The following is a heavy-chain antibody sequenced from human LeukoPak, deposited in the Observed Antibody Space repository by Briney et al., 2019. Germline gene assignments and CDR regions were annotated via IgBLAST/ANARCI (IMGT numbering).Heavy chain of an antibody. CDR1: GFTFSSYS. D-gene: IGHD2-15*01. Sequence: GGSLRLSCAASGFTFSSYSMNWVRQAPGKGLEWVSSISSSSSYIYYADSVKGRFTISRDNAKNSLYLQMNSLRAEDTAVYYCAKKDGRSGLGYSGYFDSWGQGTLVTVSS. V-gene: IGHV3-21*01. J-gene: IGHJ4*02. CDR3: AKKDGRSGLGYSGYFDS. CDR2: ISSSSSYI.